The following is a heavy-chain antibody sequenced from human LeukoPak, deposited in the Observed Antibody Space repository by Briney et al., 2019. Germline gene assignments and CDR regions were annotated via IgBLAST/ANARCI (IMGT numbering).Heavy chain of an antibody. D-gene: IGHD1-1*01. V-gene: IGHV3-72*01. J-gene: IGHJ6*02. CDR1: GFTFSDHY. Sequence: GGSLRLSCAASGFTFSDHYMDWVRQAPGKGLEWVGRTRNRATGFSTEYAASVKGRFTISRDDSKNSLYLQMNSLKTEDTAVYYCARGILERRPIYHYYGMDVWGQGATVTVSS. CDR3: ARGILERRPIYHYYGMDV. CDR2: TRNRATGFST.